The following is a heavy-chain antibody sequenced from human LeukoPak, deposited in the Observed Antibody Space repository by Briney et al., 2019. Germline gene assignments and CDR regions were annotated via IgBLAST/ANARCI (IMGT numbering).Heavy chain of an antibody. J-gene: IGHJ4*02. CDR2: IYYSGST. CDR1: GGSISSGGYY. D-gene: IGHD2-2*01. V-gene: IGHV4-31*03. CDR3: ARGGGYCSSTSCRGPYYFDY. Sequence: PSETLSLTCTVSGGSISSGGYYWSWIRQHPGKGLEWNGYIYYSGSTYYNPSLKSRVTISVDTSKNQFSLKLSSVTAADTAVYYCARGGGYCSSTSCRGPYYFDYWGQGTLVTVSS.